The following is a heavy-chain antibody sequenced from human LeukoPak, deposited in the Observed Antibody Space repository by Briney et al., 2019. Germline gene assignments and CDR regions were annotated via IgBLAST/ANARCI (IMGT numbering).Heavy chain of an antibody. CDR2: IYYGGST. CDR1: GGSISSYY. D-gene: IGHD3-10*01. Sequence: PSETLSLTCTVSGGSISSYYWSWLRQPPGKGLEWMGYIYYGGSTNYNPSLKSRVTISVDTSKNQFSLKLSSVTAADTAVYYCARAYGFGELYYFDYWGQGTLVTVSS. J-gene: IGHJ4*02. V-gene: IGHV4-59*01. CDR3: ARAYGFGELYYFDY.